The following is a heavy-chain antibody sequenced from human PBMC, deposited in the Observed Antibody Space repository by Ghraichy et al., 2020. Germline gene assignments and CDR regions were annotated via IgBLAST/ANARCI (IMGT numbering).Heavy chain of an antibody. CDR3: ARHHPPYCGGDCSLDY. V-gene: IGHV4-39*01. D-gene: IGHD2-21*02. CDR2: IYYSGST. J-gene: IGHJ4*02. Sequence: SETLSLTCTVSGGSISSSSYYWGWIRQPPGKGLEWIGSIYYSGSTYYNPSLKSRVTISVDTSKNQFSLKLSSVTAADTAVYYCARHHPPYCGGDCSLDYWGQGTLVTVSS. CDR1: GGSISSSSYY.